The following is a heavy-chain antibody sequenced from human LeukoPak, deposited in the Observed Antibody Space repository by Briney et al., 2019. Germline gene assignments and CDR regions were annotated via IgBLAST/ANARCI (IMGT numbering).Heavy chain of an antibody. CDR1: GGTFSSYA. Sequence: SVKVSCEASGGTFSSYAISWVRQAPGQGLEWMGGIIPIFGTANYAQKFQGRVTITTDESTSTAYMELSSLRSEDTAVYYCARHSSGYYDVAFDIWGQGTMVTVSS. V-gene: IGHV1-69*05. CDR2: IIPIFGTA. D-gene: IGHD3-22*01. CDR3: ARHSSGYYDVAFDI. J-gene: IGHJ3*02.